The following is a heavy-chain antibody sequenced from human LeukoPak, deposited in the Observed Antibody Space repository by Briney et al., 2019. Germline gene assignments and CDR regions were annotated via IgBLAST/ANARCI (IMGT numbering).Heavy chain of an antibody. D-gene: IGHD3-22*01. Sequence: PSETLSLTCAVYGGSFSVYYWSWIRQPPGKGLEWIGEINHSGSTNYNPSLKSRVTISVDTSKNQFSLKLSSVTAADTAVYYCARSTMIVVVIKFDYWGQGTLVTVSS. CDR1: GGSFSVYY. CDR2: INHSGST. V-gene: IGHV4-34*01. CDR3: ARSTMIVVVIKFDY. J-gene: IGHJ4*02.